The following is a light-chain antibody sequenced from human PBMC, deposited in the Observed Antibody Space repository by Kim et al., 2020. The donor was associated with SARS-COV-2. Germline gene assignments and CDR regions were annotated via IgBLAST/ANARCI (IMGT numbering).Light chain of an antibody. Sequence: VTISCTGSSSNIGAGYAVHWYQQLPGTAPKLLIYGNSNRPSGVPDRFSGSKSGTSASLAITGLQAEDEADYYCQSYDSSLSGLWVFGGGTQLTVL. J-gene: IGLJ3*02. CDR2: GNS. CDR1: SSNIGAGYA. CDR3: QSYDSSLSGLWV. V-gene: IGLV1-40*01.